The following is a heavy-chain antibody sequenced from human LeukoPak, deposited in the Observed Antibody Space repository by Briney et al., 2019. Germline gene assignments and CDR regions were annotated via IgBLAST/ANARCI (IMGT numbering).Heavy chain of an antibody. Sequence: PGGSLRLSCKVSGFTVSSNYMSWVRQAPGKGLEWVSIIHSVGDTFCADSVKGRFTISRDNSNDMVYLQMNSLTVEDTAVYYCARQGTGLDYWGQGTLVTVSS. J-gene: IGHJ4*02. CDR2: IHSVGDT. CDR3: ARQGTGLDY. D-gene: IGHD1-1*01. V-gene: IGHV3-53*01. CDR1: GFTVSSNY.